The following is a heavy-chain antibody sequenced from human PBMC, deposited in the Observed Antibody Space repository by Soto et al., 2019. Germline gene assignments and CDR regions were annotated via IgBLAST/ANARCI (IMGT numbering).Heavy chain of an antibody. D-gene: IGHD3-9*01. CDR1: GGTFSSYT. CDR2: IIPILGIA. V-gene: IGHV1-69*02. CDR3: ARGGYYDILTGRYYYYMDV. Sequence: QVQLVQSGAEVKKPGSSVKVSCKASGGTFSSYTISWVRQAPGQGLEWMGRIIPILGIANYAQKFQGRVTITADKSTSTAYMELSSLRSEDTAVYYCARGGYYDILTGRYYYYMDVWGKGTTVTVSS. J-gene: IGHJ6*03.